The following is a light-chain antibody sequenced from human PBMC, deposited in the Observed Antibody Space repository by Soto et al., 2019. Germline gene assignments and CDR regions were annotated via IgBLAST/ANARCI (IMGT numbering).Light chain of an antibody. CDR2: AAS. Sequence: DIQMTQSPSSLSASVGDRVTITCRASQGIINYLAWYQQKPGKVPRLLIYAASTLQSGVPSRFSGSGSGTDFTLTISSLQHEDVATYYCQKYRSVPFTFGPGTRVDFK. CDR3: QKYRSVPFT. J-gene: IGKJ3*01. CDR1: QGIINY. V-gene: IGKV1-27*01.